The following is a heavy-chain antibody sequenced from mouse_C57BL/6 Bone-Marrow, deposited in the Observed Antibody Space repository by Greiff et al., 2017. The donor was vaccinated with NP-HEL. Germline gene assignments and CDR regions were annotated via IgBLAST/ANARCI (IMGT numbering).Heavy chain of an antibody. CDR1: GFSFNTYA. V-gene: IGHV10-1*01. CDR2: IRSKSNNYAT. Sequence: EVQLQESGGGLVQPKGSLKLSCAASGFSFNTYAMNWVRQAPGKGLEWVARIRSKSNNYATYYADSVKDRFTISRDDSESMLYLQMNNFKTEDTAMYYCVRHKMDYWGQGTSVTVSS. CDR3: VRHKMDY. J-gene: IGHJ4*01.